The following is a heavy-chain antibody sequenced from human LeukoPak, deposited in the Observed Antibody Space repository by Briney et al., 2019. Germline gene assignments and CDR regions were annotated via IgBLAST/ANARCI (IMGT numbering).Heavy chain of an antibody. CDR3: ARDVRVVGATGYYYYMDV. Sequence: PSETLSLTCTVSGGSISSSSYYWGWIRQPPGKGLEWIGSIYYSGSTYYNPSLKSRVTISVDTSKNQFSLKLSSVTAADTAVYYCARDVRVVGATGYYYYMDVWGKGTTVTVSS. V-gene: IGHV4-39*07. CDR2: IYYSGST. D-gene: IGHD1-26*01. J-gene: IGHJ6*03. CDR1: GGSISSSSYY.